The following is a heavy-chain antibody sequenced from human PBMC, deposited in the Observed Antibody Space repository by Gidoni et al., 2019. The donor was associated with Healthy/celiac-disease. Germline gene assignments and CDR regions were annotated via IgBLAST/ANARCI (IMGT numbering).Heavy chain of an antibody. CDR3: ARDRTISRRAFDI. CDR1: GSTITGYY. V-gene: IGHV1-2*02. J-gene: IGHJ3*02. Sequence: VQMVQSGAEVKKPGASVKAPRKASGSTITGYYMHWVRQAPGQGLEWMGWINPNSGGTNYAQKFQGRVTMTRDTSISTAYMELSRLGSDDTAVYYCARDRTISRRAFDIWGQGTMVTVSS. CDR2: INPNSGGT. D-gene: IGHD2-21*01.